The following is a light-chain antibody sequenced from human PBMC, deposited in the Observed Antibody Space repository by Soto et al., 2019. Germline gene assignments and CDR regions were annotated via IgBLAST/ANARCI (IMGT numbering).Light chain of an antibody. CDR1: TGAVTSGHY. CDR2: DTN. V-gene: IGLV7-46*01. CDR3: LLSDSDARQV. Sequence: QAVVTQEPSLTVSPGGTVTLTCGSSTGAVTSGHYPYWFQQKPGQAPRTLIYDTNNKHSWTPARFSGSLLGGKAALTLSGAQHGDDDEYYCLLSDSDARQVFGGGTKLTVL. J-gene: IGLJ2*01.